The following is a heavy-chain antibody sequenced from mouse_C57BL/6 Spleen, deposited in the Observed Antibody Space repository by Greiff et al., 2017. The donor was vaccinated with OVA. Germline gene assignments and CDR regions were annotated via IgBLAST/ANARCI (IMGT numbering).Heavy chain of an antibody. Sequence: QVQLKQSGAELARPGASVKLSCKASGYTFTSYGISWVKQRTGQGLEWIGEIYPRSGNTYYNEKFKGKATLTADKSSSTAYMELRSLTSEDSAVYVCARRGSSYDAMDYWGQGTSVTVSS. CDR2: IYPRSGNT. CDR1: GYTFTSYG. J-gene: IGHJ4*01. V-gene: IGHV1-81*01. CDR3: ARRGSSYDAMDY. D-gene: IGHD1-1*01.